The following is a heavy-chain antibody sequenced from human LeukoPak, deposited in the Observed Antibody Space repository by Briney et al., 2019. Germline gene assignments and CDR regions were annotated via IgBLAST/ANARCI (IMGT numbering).Heavy chain of an antibody. CDR2: IYYSGST. Sequence: SETLSLTCTVSGGSISSYYWNWIRKPPGKGLEWIGYIYYSGSTNYNPSLKSRVTISVDASKNQFSLKLSFVTAADTAVYYCARGSIAARNDAFDIWGQGTMVTVSS. V-gene: IGHV4-59*01. CDR3: ARGSIAARNDAFDI. J-gene: IGHJ3*02. CDR1: GGSISSYY. D-gene: IGHD6-6*01.